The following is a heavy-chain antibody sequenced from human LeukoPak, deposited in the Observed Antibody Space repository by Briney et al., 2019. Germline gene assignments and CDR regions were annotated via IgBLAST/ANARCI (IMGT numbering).Heavy chain of an antibody. D-gene: IGHD2-21*02. J-gene: IGHJ4*02. CDR3: ARRLHYFDC. Sequence: SETLSLTCTVCGGSISSTYDHWDWIRQSPGKGLEWLVSIRYSGTTYYNPSLKGRVTMFVDTSNNQFSLRLRSVTAADTAVYYCARRLHYFDCWGQGSLVTVSS. V-gene: IGHV4-39*01. CDR1: GGSISSTYDH. CDR2: IRYSGTT.